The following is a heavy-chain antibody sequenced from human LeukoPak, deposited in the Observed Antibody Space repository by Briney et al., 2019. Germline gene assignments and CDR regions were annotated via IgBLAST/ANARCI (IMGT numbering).Heavy chain of an antibody. CDR2: ISSNGGST. CDR1: GFTFSRFA. V-gene: IGHV3-64*01. J-gene: IGHJ4*02. D-gene: IGHD3-10*01. CDR3: ARDGLDYYGSGSSSFDY. Sequence: GGSLRLSCAASGFTFSRFAMHWVRQAPGKGLEYVSAISSNGGSTYYANSVKGRFTISRDNSKNTLYLQMGSLRAEDMAVYYCARDGLDYYGSGSSSFDYWGQGTLVTVSS.